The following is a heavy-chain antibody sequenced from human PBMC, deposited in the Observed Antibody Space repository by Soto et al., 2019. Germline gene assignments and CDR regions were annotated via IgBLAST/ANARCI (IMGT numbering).Heavy chain of an antibody. D-gene: IGHD2-21*02. V-gene: IGHV4-4*02. J-gene: IGHJ3*02. CDR1: GGSISSSNW. Sequence: PSETLSLTCAVSGGSISSSNWWSWVRHPPGKGLEWIGEIYHSGSTNYNPSLKSRVTISVDKSKNQFSLRLSSVTAADTAVYYCARRHIVVVTAAGDAFDIWGQGTMVTVSS. CDR2: IYHSGST. CDR3: ARRHIVVVTAAGDAFDI.